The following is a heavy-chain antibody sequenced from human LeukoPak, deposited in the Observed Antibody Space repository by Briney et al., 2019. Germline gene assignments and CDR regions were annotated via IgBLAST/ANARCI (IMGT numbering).Heavy chain of an antibody. D-gene: IGHD3-22*01. CDR2: INPSGST. J-gene: IGHJ4*02. V-gene: IGHV4-34*01. CDR1: GGSFSAYY. CDR3: ARATSITVIVVAKYYFDY. Sequence: SETLSLTCAVYGGSFSAYYWSWIRQPPGKGLEWIGEINPSGSTNYNPSLKSRVTISVDTSKNQFSLKLSSVTAADTAVYYCARATSITVIVVAKYYFDYWGQGALVTVSS.